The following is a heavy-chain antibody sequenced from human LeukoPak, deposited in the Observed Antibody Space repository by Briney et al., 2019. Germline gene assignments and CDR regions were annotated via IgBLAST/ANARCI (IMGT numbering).Heavy chain of an antibody. CDR2: INPNSGGT. V-gene: IGHV1-2*02. CDR1: GYMFTGYY. J-gene: IGHJ4*02. CDR3: TRRVRYYDFWSGYDY. D-gene: IGHD3-3*01. Sequence: ASVKVSCKASGYMFTGYYMHWVRQAPGQGLEWMGWINPNSGGTNYAQKFQGRVTMTRDTSISTAYMELSRLRSDDTAVYYCTRRVRYYDFWSGYDYWGQGTLVTVSS.